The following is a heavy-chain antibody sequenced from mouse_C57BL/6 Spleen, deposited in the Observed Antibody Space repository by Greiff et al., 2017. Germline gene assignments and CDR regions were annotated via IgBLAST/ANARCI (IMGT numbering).Heavy chain of an antibody. J-gene: IGHJ4*01. CDR3: VRHGSSYYAMDY. CDR2: IRSKSNNYAT. V-gene: IGHV10-1*01. Sequence: EVKLMESGGGLVQPTGSLTLSCAASGFSFNTYAMNWVRQAPGKGLEWVARIRSKSNNYATYYADSVKDRFTISRDDSESMLYLQMNNLKTEDTAMYYCVRHGSSYYAMDYWGQGTSVTVSS. D-gene: IGHD1-1*01. CDR1: GFSFNTYA.